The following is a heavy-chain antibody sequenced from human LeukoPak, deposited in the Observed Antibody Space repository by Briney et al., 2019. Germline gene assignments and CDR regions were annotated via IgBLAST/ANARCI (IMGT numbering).Heavy chain of an antibody. CDR1: GFTFNTAW. CDR3: ATDSGRAFSF. D-gene: IGHD3-10*01. CDR2: IYSDGSDT. J-gene: IGHJ3*01. Sequence: GGSLRLSCAASGFTFNTAWMHWVRQAPGKGLVWVSRIYSDGSDTTYADSVKGRFTISRDNARNTLYLQMSSLRAEDTAVYYCATDSGRAFSFWGQGTMVTVSS. V-gene: IGHV3-74*01.